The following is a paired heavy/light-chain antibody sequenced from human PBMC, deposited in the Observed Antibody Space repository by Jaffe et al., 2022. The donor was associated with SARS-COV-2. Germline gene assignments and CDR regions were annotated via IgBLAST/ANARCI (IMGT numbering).Light chain of an antibody. CDR3: QQANSFPRT. CDR2: AAS. V-gene: IGKV1-12*01. Sequence: DIQMTQSPSSVSASVGDRVTITCRASQGISSWLAWYQQKPGKAPKLLIYAASSLQSGVPSRFSGSGSGTDFTLTISSLQPEDFATYYCQQANSFPRTFGGGTKVEIK. CDR1: QGISSW. J-gene: IGKJ4*01.
Heavy chain of an antibody. D-gene: IGHD2-8*01. CDR1: GFTFSSYA. V-gene: IGHV3-23*01. J-gene: IGHJ6*02. CDR3: AKRLVPIVYAMEGYGMDV. CDR2: ISGSGGST. Sequence: EVQLLESGGGLVQPGGSLRLSCAASGFTFSSYAMSWVRQAPGKGLEWVSAISGSGGSTYYADSVKGRFTISRDNSKNTLYLQMNSLRAEDTAVYYCAKRLVPIVYAMEGYGMDVWGQGTTVTVSS.